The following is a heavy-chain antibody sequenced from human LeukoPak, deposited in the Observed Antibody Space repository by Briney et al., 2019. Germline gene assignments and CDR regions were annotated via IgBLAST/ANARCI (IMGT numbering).Heavy chain of an antibody. CDR3: AIPPTRNYYYYMDV. CDR2: ISGSGGST. Sequence: PGGSLRLSCAASGFTFSSYAMSWVRQAPGKGLERVSAISGSGGSTYYADSVKGRFTISRDNSKNTLYLQMNSLRAEDTAVYYCAIPPTRNYYYYMDVWGKGTTVTVSS. V-gene: IGHV3-23*01. J-gene: IGHJ6*03. CDR1: GFTFSSYA. D-gene: IGHD2-2*01.